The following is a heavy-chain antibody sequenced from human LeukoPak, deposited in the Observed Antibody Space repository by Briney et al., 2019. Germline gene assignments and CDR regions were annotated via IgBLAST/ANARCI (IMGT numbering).Heavy chain of an antibody. CDR2: IYSGGST. Sequence: GGSLRLSCAASGFTVSSNYMSWVRQAPGKGLEWVSVIYSGGSTYYADSVKGRFTISRDNSKNTLYLQMNSLRAEDTAVYYCARDTLQSNYYDSSGYYFVYWGQGTLVTVSS. V-gene: IGHV3-53*05. CDR3: ARDTLQSNYYDSSGYYFVY. J-gene: IGHJ4*02. CDR1: GFTVSSNY. D-gene: IGHD3-22*01.